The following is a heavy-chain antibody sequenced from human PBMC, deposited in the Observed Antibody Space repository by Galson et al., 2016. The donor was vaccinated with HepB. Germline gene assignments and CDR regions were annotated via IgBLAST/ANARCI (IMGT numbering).Heavy chain of an antibody. J-gene: IGHJ5*02. CDR3: AGSWT. Sequence: SLRLSCAASGFTYRKYDMSWLRQAPGKGLEWLADISGRGDKIVYAASVRGRFPLSRDHSTNTVFLQMDSLRVEDTALYYCAGSWTWGQRALVTVPS. CDR2: ISGRGDKI. CDR1: GFTYRKYD. V-gene: IGHV3-23*01. D-gene: IGHD3-3*01.